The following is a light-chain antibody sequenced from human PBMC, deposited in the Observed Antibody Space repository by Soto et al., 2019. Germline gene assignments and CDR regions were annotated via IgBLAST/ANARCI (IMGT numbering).Light chain of an antibody. CDR2: EVS. J-gene: IGLJ3*02. Sequence: QSALTQPASVSGSPGQSITISCIGTSSDVGGYNYVSWYQQHPGKAPKLMIYEVSNRPSGVSNRFSGSQSGNTASLTISGLQAEDEADYYCSSYTSSSTLWVFGGGTKLTVL. V-gene: IGLV2-14*01. CDR1: SSDVGGYNY. CDR3: SSYTSSSTLWV.